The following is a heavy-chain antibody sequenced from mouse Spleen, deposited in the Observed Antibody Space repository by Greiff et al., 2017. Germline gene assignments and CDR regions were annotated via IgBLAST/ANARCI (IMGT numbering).Heavy chain of an antibody. CDR3: ARGANSPLYAMDY. J-gene: IGHJ4*01. V-gene: IGHV1-52*01. CDR2: IDPSDSET. CDR1: GYTFTSYW. Sequence: QVQLQQPGAELVRPGSSVKLSCKASGYTFTSYWMHWVKQRPIQGLEWIGNIDPSDSETHYNQKFKDKATLTVDKSSSTAYMQLSSLTSEDSAVYYCARGANSPLYAMDYWGQGTSVTVSS.